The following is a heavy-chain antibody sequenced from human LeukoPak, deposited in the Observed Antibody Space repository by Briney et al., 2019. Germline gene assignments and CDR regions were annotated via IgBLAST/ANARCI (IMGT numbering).Heavy chain of an antibody. CDR2: ISSSGSTI. CDR3: ARVCYDILTGYPSWGNWFDP. V-gene: IGHV3-11*01. J-gene: IGHJ5*02. Sequence: GGSLRLSCAASGFTFSDYYMSWIRQAPGKGLEWVSYISSSGSTIYYADSVKGRFTISRDNAKNSLYLQMNSLRAEDTAVYYCARVCYDILTGYPSWGNWFDPWGQGTLVTVSS. D-gene: IGHD3-9*01. CDR1: GFTFSDYY.